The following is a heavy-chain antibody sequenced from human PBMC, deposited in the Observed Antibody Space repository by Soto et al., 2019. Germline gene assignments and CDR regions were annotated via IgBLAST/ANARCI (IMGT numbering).Heavy chain of an antibody. CDR1: GGSISSGDYY. Sequence: QVQLQELGPGLVKPSQTLSLTCTVSGGSISSGDYYWSWIREHPGKGLEWIGYIYYSGSTYYNPSLKSRVTISVDTSKYQFSLKLSSVTAADTAVYYCARWWSGSRQGFDPWGQGTLVTVSS. J-gene: IGHJ5*02. CDR2: IYYSGST. CDR3: ARWWSGSRQGFDP. D-gene: IGHD3-3*01. V-gene: IGHV4-31*03.